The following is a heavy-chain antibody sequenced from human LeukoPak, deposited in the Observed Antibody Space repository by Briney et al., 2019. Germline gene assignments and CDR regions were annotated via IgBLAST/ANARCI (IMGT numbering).Heavy chain of an antibody. Sequence: SETLSLTCAVYGGSFSGYYWSWIRQPPRKGLEWIGEINHSGSTNYNPSLKSRVTISVDTSKNQFSLKLSSVTAADTAVYYCARVSYGDYEDYYYYYGMDVWGQGTTVTVSS. V-gene: IGHV4-34*01. CDR2: INHSGST. D-gene: IGHD4-17*01. J-gene: IGHJ6*02. CDR3: ARVSYGDYEDYYYYYGMDV. CDR1: GGSFSGYY.